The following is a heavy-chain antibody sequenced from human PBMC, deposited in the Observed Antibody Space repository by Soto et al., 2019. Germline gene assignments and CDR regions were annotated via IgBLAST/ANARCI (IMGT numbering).Heavy chain of an antibody. J-gene: IGHJ4*02. CDR3: ARGRITMIVVVIPPDY. CDR1: GFTFSDYY. Sequence: GGSLRLSCAASGFTFSDYYIHWIRRAPGKGLEWISYISGNGEIIQYAAPARGRFTISRDNAENSVYLEMDRLRAEDTAVYYCARGRITMIVVVIPPDYWGQGTLVTVSS. V-gene: IGHV3-11*04. CDR2: ISGNGEII. D-gene: IGHD3-22*01.